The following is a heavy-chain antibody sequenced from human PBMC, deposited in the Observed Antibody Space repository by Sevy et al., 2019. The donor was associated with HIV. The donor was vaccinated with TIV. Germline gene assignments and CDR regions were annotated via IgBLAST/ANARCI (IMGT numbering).Heavy chain of an antibody. CDR3: AKDSKVERGAFGV. CDR2: ISGSGFSA. Sequence: GGSLRLSCAASGFTFSSYAMNWVRQAPGKGLEWVSGISGSGFSAYYADSVKGRFTISRDNSKNTLYLQMSSLRAEDTALYYCAKDSKVERGAFGVWGQGTMVTVSS. D-gene: IGHD1-1*01. CDR1: GFTFSSYA. J-gene: IGHJ3*01. V-gene: IGHV3-23*01.